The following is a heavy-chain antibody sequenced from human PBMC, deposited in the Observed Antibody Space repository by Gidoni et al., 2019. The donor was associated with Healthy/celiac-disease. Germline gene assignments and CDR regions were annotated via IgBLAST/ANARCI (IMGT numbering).Heavy chain of an antibody. Sequence: QVQLVESGGGVVQPGRSLRPPCAASGFTFSSYGMHWVRQAPGKGLEWVAVIWYDGSNKYYADSVKGRFTISRDNSKNTLYLQMNSLSAEDTAVYYCARWGVVVAAFDYWGQGTQVTVSS. CDR3: ARWGVVVAAFDY. CDR2: IWYDGSNK. D-gene: IGHD2-15*01. V-gene: IGHV3-33*01. J-gene: IGHJ4*02. CDR1: GFTFSSYG.